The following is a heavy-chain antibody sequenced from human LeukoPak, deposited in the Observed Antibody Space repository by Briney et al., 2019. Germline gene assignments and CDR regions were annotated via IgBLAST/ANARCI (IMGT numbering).Heavy chain of an antibody. CDR1: GFTFSSYE. J-gene: IGHJ3*02. V-gene: IGHV3-48*03. Sequence: GGSLRLSCVAAGFTFSSYEMSWVRQAAGKWLGCVSYITSGGTFISYADSVQARFTISRDNAKNSVYLQITGLRAEDTAVYYCARSPDTLDADAFDIWGQGTMVTVSS. CDR2: ITSGGTFI. CDR3: ARSPDTLDADAFDI.